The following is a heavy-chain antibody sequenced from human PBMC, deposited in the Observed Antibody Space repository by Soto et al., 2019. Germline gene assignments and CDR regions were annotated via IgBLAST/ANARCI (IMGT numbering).Heavy chain of an antibody. CDR2: IYYSGST. Sequence: TVSGGSISSGDYYWSWIRQPPGKGLEWIGYIYYSGSTYYNPSLKSRVTISVDTSKNQFSLKLSSVTAADTAVYYFARDNPHASFDAWGQGTLVTVSS. CDR1: GGSISSGDYY. V-gene: IGHV4-30-4*01. J-gene: IGHJ5*02. CDR3: ARDNPHASFDA.